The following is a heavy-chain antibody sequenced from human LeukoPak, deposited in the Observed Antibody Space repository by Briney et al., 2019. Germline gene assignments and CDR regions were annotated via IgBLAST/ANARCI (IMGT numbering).Heavy chain of an antibody. CDR1: GGSISSGDYY. Sequence: SETLSLTCTVSGGSISSGDYYWSWIRQPPGKGLEWIGYIYYSGSTYYNPTLKSRVTISVDTSKNQFSLKLSSVTAADTAVYYCARQLDYGGNDYWGQGTLVSVSS. CDR3: ARQLDYGGNDY. D-gene: IGHD4-23*01. J-gene: IGHJ4*02. CDR2: IYYSGST. V-gene: IGHV4-30-4*01.